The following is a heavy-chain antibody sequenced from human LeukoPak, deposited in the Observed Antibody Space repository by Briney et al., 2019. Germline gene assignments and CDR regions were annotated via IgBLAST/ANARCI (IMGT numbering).Heavy chain of an antibody. CDR2: ISGSNGNT. CDR3: ARIGGKAVTGTGWFDYYGMDV. J-gene: IGHJ6*02. V-gene: IGHV1-18*01. CDR1: GYTFTTYG. Sequence: ASVKVSCKTSGYTFTTYGISWVRQAPGQGLEWMGWISGSNGNTNYAQKFQGRVTMTTDTSTSTASMELRSLRSGDTAVYYCARIGGKAVTGTGWFDYYGMDVWGQGTTVTVSS. D-gene: IGHD6-19*01.